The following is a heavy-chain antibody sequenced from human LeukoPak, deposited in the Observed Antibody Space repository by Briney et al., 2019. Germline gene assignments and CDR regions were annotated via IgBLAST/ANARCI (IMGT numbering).Heavy chain of an antibody. CDR2: ISAYNGNT. CDR3: ARRGAYDSSGYYSSSFDY. Sequence: ASVKVSCKASGYTFTSYGISWVRQAPGQGLEWMGWISAYNGNTNYAQKLQGRVTMTTDTSTSTAYMELRSLRSDDTAVYYCARRGAYDSSGYYSSSFDYWGQGTLVTVSS. J-gene: IGHJ4*02. CDR1: GYTFTSYG. D-gene: IGHD3-22*01. V-gene: IGHV1-18*01.